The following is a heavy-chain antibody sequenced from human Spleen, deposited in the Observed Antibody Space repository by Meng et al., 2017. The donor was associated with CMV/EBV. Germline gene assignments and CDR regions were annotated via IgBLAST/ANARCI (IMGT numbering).Heavy chain of an antibody. D-gene: IGHD1-1*01. Sequence: GESLKTSCAASGFTFSSYGMNWVRQAPGKGLEWVSFITSNSIYTYYADSVKGRFTISRDNAENSLYLQMNSLRAEDTAVYYCARERLDHYYYYSMDVWGQGTTVTVSS. CDR1: GFTFSSYG. CDR2: ITSNSIYT. V-gene: IGHV3-21*01. J-gene: IGHJ6*02. CDR3: ARERLDHYYYYSMDV.